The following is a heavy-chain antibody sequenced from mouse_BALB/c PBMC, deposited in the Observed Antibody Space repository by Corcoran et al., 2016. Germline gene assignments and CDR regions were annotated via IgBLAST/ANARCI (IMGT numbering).Heavy chain of an antibody. CDR3: AGITTAPYFDY. CDR1: GYTFTSYV. D-gene: IGHD1-2*01. Sequence: EVQLQQSGPELVKPGASVKMSCKASGYTFTSYVMHWVKQKPGQGHEWIGYINPYNDGTKYNEKFKGKATLTSDKSSSTAYMELSSLTSEDSAVYYCAGITTAPYFDYWGQGTTLTVSS. CDR2: INPYNDGT. J-gene: IGHJ2*01. V-gene: IGHV1S136*01.